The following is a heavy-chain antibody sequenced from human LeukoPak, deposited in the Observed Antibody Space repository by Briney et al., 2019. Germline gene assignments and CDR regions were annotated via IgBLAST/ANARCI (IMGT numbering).Heavy chain of an antibody. CDR3: ARAGYSSSWYRNYYYYYMDV. CDR1: GFTFSSYW. V-gene: IGHV3-7*04. J-gene: IGHJ6*03. CDR2: IKQDGSEK. D-gene: IGHD6-13*01. Sequence: GGSLRLSCAASGFTFSSYWMSWVRQAPGKGLEWVANIKQDGSEKYYVDSVKGRFTISRDNAKNSLYLRMNSLRAEDTAVYYCARAGYSSSWYRNYYYYYMDVWGKGTTVTVSS.